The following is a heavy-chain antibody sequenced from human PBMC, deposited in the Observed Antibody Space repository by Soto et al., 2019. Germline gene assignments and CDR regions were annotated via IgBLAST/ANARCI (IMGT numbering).Heavy chain of an antibody. J-gene: IGHJ4*02. D-gene: IGHD3-10*01. CDR3: ARHNYGSGSTYFDY. V-gene: IGHV4-59*08. CDR2: IYYSGST. CDR1: GGSISSYY. Sequence: SETLSLTCTVSGGSISSYYWSWIRQPPGKGLEWIGYIYYSGSTNYNPSLKSRVTISVDTSKNQFSLKLNSMTAADTAVYYCARHNYGSGSTYFDYWGQGPRSPSPQ.